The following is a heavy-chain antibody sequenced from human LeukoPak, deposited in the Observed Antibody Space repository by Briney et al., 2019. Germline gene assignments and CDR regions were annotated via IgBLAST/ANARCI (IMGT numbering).Heavy chain of an antibody. V-gene: IGHV3-23*01. D-gene: IGHD6-19*01. CDR2: ISDSGSAT. CDR1: GFTFSTYA. J-gene: IGHJ4*02. Sequence: PGGSLRLSCAASGFTFSTYAFSWVRPAPGKGLEWVSAISDSGSATIYADSVKGRFTISRDNSKNTVSLQMNSLRAEDTALYYCAKHVLYSSGWYCDYWGQGTLVTVSS. CDR3: AKHVLYSSGWYCDY.